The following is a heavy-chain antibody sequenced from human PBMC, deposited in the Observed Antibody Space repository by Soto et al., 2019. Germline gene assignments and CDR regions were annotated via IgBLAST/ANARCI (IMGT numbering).Heavy chain of an antibody. V-gene: IGHV4-30-2*02. D-gene: IGHD6-19*01. J-gene: IGHJ4*02. Sequence: SETLSLTCAVSGGSISCGGYSWSWMRQPPGKGLEWIGYMYHSGRTYYNPSLKSRVTVSTDTSISTTYMELSSLTSEDIAVYYCVRAPLGITVAPDHWGQGILVTVSS. CDR3: VRAPLGITVAPDH. CDR1: GGSISCGGYS. CDR2: MYHSGRT.